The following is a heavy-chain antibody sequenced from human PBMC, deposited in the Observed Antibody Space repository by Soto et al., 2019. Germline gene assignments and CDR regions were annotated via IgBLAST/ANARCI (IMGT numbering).Heavy chain of an antibody. J-gene: IGHJ4*02. CDR2: IYYSGST. CDR1: GDSVSSSRYY. D-gene: IGHD5-12*01. V-gene: IGHV4-61*01. CDR3: TRVGGYRAYGEFDY. Sequence: PSETLSLTCTVSGDSVSSSRYYWSWIQQPPGKGLEWIGYIYYSGSTNYNPSLKSRLTMSIDTSKHQFSLKLTSVTAADTAVYYCTRVGGYRAYGEFDYWGQGTLVTFSS.